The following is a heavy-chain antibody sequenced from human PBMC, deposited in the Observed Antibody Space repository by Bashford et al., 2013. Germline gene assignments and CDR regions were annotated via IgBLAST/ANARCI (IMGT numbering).Heavy chain of an antibody. CDR2: VYPGASDS. CDR1: GYNFINYW. CDR3: ARVFTIGYGSGWHAFDL. V-gene: IGHV5-51*01. Sequence: GESLKISCKGFGYNFINYWIGWVRQMPGKGLEWMGMVYPGASDSRYSSSFQGQVTISADKSISVAYIQWSSLGASDTAIYYCARVFTIGYGSGWHAFDLWAKGQWSPSPQ. J-gene: IGHJ3*01. D-gene: IGHD6-19*01.